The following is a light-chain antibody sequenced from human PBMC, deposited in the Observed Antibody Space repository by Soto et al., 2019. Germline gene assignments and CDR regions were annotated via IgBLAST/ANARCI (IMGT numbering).Light chain of an antibody. J-gene: IGLJ1*01. CDR3: SSYTSTSSYV. V-gene: IGLV2-14*01. CDR1: SSDIGNYNY. Sequence: QSALTQPASVSGSPGQSITISCTGTSSDIGNYNYVSWYQQHPGKAPKLMISEVSNRPSGVSNRFSGSKSGNTASLTISGLQADDEADYYCSSYTSTSSYVFGGGTKVTVL. CDR2: EVS.